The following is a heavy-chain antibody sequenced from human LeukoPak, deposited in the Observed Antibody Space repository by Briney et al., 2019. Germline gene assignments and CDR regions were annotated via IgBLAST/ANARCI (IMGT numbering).Heavy chain of an antibody. CDR1: GGSFSGYY. CDR2: INHSGST. J-gene: IGHJ5*02. Sequence: SETLSLTCAVYGGSFSGYYWSWIRQPPGKGLEWIGEINHSGSTNYNPSLKSRVTISVDTSTNQFSLKLSSVTAADTAVYYCARGAGYCTNGVCYTSWFDPWGQGTLVTVSS. D-gene: IGHD2-8*01. V-gene: IGHV4-34*01. CDR3: ARGAGYCTNGVCYTSWFDP.